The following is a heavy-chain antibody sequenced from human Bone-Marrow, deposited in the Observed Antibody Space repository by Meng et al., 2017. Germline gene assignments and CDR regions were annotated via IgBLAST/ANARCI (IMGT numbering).Heavy chain of an antibody. CDR1: GGSFSDYY. CDR3: ARGPTTMAHDFDY. Sequence: QVQRQQWGAGLWRPSVTLSLPVVVLGGSFSDYYWSWIRQPPGKGLEWIGEINHSGSTNYNPSLESRATISVDTSQNNLSLKLSSVTAADSAVYYCARGPTTMAHDFDYWGQGTLVTVSS. CDR2: INHSGST. J-gene: IGHJ4*02. D-gene: IGHD4-11*01. V-gene: IGHV4-34*01.